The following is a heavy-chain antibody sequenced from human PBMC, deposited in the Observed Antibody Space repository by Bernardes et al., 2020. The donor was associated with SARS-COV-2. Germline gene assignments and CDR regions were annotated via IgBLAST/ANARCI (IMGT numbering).Heavy chain of an antibody. CDR3: AKDIVAYDILTGYDY. J-gene: IGHJ4*02. Sequence: GGSLRLSCAASGFTFSSYAMSWVRQAPGKGLEWVSAISCSGGSTYYADSVKGRFTISRDNSKNTLYLQMNSLRAEDTAVYYCAKDIVAYDILTGYDYWGQGTLVTVSS. D-gene: IGHD3-9*01. CDR1: GFTFSSYA. V-gene: IGHV3-23*01. CDR2: ISCSGGST.